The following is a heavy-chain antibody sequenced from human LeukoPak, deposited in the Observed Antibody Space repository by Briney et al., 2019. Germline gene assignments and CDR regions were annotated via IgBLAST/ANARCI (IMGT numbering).Heavy chain of an antibody. Sequence: GGSLRLSCVASGITFNNYAVSWVRQAPEKGLDWVSVISGSAHKTRYADSVKGRFTISRDNSENIVYLQMNNLRVEDTAVYYCAGRLTGYSSGYIHWGQGTLVTVSS. V-gene: IGHV3-23*01. J-gene: IGHJ4*02. CDR2: ISGSAHKT. D-gene: IGHD5-18*01. CDR1: GITFNNYA. CDR3: AGRLTGYSSGYIH.